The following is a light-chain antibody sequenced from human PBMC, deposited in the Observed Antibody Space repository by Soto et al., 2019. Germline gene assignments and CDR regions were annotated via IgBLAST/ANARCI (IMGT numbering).Light chain of an antibody. V-gene: IGKV1-39*01. CDR2: AAS. J-gene: IGKJ1*01. Sequence: DIQMTQSPSSLSASAGDRVTITCRASQSISSYLNWYQQKPGKAPEFLIYAASNLQSGVPSRFSGSGSGTDFTLTISSLQPEDSATYYCQQSYSTPWTFGHGTKVEIK. CDR3: QQSYSTPWT. CDR1: QSISSY.